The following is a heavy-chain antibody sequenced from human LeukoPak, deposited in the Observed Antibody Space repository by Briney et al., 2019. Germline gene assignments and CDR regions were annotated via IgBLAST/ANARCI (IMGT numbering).Heavy chain of an antibody. CDR2: ISSSSSYI. CDR3: ARSGPYVDTAMVRAFDI. D-gene: IGHD5-18*01. J-gene: IGHJ3*02. CDR1: GFTFSSYS. V-gene: IGHV3-21*01. Sequence: GGSLRLSCAASGFTFSSYSMNWVRQAPGKGLEWVSSISSSSSYIYYADSVKGRFTISRDNAKNSLYLQMNSLRAEDTAVYYCARSGPYVDTAMVRAFDIWGQGTMVTVSS.